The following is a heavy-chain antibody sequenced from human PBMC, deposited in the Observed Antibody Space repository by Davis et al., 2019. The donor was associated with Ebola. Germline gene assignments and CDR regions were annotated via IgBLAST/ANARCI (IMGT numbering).Heavy chain of an antibody. CDR2: ISGSGGST. CDR1: GFTFSSYA. V-gene: IGHV3-23*01. CDR3: AKDYNGDYGDAFDI. J-gene: IGHJ3*02. Sequence: GESLKISCAASGFTFSSYAMSWVRQAPGKGLEWVSAISGSGGSTYYADSVKGRFTISRDNSKNTLYLQMNSLRAEDTAVYYCAKDYNGDYGDAFDIWGQGTMVTVSS. D-gene: IGHD4-17*01.